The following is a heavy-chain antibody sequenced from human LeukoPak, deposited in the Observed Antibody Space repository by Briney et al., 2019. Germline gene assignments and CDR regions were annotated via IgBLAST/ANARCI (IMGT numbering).Heavy chain of an antibody. D-gene: IGHD3-10*01. V-gene: IGHV4-30-4*08. CDR1: GGSISSYY. Sequence: PSETLSLTCTVSGGSISSYYWSWIRQPPGKGLEWIGYIYYSGSTYYNPSLKSRVTISVDTSKNQFSLKLSSVTAADTAVYYCARYPKKLLWFGELLVRWGQGTLVTVSS. CDR3: ARYPKKLLWFGELLVR. CDR2: IYYSGST. J-gene: IGHJ4*02.